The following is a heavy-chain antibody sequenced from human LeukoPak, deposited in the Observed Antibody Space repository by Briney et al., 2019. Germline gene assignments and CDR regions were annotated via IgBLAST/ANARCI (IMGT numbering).Heavy chain of an antibody. CDR2: ISYDGTYK. V-gene: IGHV3-30*01. J-gene: IGHJ4*02. Sequence: GGSLRLSCAASGYTFSNYAIHWVRQAPGMGLEWVAVISYDGTYKYYADSVKGRFTVSRDNSKNTLSLQMNSLRAEDTAVYYCARGGGACINGLCYIDYWGQGTLVTVSS. D-gene: IGHD2-8*01. CDR1: GYTFSNYA. CDR3: ARGGGACINGLCYIDY.